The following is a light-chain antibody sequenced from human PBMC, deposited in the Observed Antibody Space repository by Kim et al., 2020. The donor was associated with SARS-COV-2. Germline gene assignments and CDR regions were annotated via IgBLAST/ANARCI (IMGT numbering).Light chain of an antibody. Sequence: HSITISCTGTSSDVGGYKYVSWYQQYPGKAPKLMIYDVSERPSGVSNRFSGSKSGNTASLTISGLQAEDEADYYCSSYASGSTPLVFGTGTKVTVL. CDR3: SSYASGSTPLV. V-gene: IGLV2-14*04. CDR1: SSDVGGYKY. J-gene: IGLJ1*01. CDR2: DVS.